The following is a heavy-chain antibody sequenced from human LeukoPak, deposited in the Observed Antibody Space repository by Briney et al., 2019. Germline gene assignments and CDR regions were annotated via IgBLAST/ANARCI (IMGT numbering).Heavy chain of an antibody. D-gene: IGHD1-26*01. CDR2: IYPGDSDT. V-gene: IGHV5-51*01. CDR1: GYSFTSYW. J-gene: IGHJ3*02. CDR3: ALLRLLAPNDSFDI. Sequence: GESLKISCKGSGYSFTSYWIGWVRQMPGKGLEWMGIIYPGDSDTRYSPSFQGQVTLSADTSISTAYLQWSSLKGSDIAMYYCALLRLLAPNDSFDIWGKGKMVTVSS.